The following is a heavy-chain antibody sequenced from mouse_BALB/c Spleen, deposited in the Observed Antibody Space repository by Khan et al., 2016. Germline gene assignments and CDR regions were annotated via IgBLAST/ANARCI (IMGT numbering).Heavy chain of an antibody. J-gene: IGHJ4*01. CDR1: GYSFTGYY. Sequence: LVKTGTSVKISCKASGYSFTGYYMHWVKQSHGKSLEWIGYISCYNGATRYNQKFKGKATFTVDTSSSTAYMQFNSLTSEDSAVXNCARSSRGTYYYAMDYWGQGTSVTVSS. V-gene: IGHV1S34*01. CDR3: ARSSRGTYYYAMDY. D-gene: IGHD2-14*01. CDR2: ISCYNGAT.